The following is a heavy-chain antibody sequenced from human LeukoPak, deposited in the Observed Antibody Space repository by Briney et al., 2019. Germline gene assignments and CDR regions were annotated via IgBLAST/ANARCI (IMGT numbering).Heavy chain of an antibody. CDR3: AREDFSLSGSDYYSWFDP. CDR1: GDSISNYY. V-gene: IGHV4-59*01. D-gene: IGHD3-10*01. CDR2: IYSRGTT. Sequence: SETLSLTCTVSGDSISNYYWGWIRQPPGKGLDWIGYIYSRGTTKYNPSLKSRVTISVHTSKNQISLRLTSLTAADTAVYFCAREDFSLSGSDYYSWFDPWGQGTLVTVSS. J-gene: IGHJ5*02.